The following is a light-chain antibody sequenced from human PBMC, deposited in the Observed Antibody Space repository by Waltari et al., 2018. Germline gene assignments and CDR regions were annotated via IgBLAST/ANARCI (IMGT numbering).Light chain of an antibody. CDR2: EVS. J-gene: IGLJ2*01. CDR1: SSDVGSYNR. Sequence: QSALTQPPSVSGSPGQSVPISCTGTSSDVGSYNRVAWYQQPPGTAPKLMLYEVSYPPSGVPDRFSGSKSGNTASLTISGLQAEDEADYYCSSYTSSNSVVFGGGTNLTVL. CDR3: SSYTSSNSVV. V-gene: IGLV2-18*02.